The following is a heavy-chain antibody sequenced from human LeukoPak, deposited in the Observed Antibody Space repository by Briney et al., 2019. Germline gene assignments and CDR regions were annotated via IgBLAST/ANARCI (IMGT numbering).Heavy chain of an antibody. D-gene: IGHD6-13*01. CDR3: AREPPIAAAGDY. Sequence: SETLSLTCTVSGGSISSYYWSWIRQPAGKGLEWIGRIYTSGSTNYNPSLKSRVTMSVDTSKNQFSLKLSSVTAADTAAYYCAREPPIAAAGDYWGHGTLVTVSS. J-gene: IGHJ4*01. CDR2: IYTSGST. CDR1: GGSISSYY. V-gene: IGHV4-4*07.